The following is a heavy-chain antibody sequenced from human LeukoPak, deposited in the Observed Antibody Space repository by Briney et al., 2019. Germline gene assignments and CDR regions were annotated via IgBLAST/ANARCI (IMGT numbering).Heavy chain of an antibody. CDR1: GGSISTHF. V-gene: IGHV4-59*11. CDR2: IYYTGST. CDR3: ARAPNGYYPLDY. D-gene: IGHD3-22*01. J-gene: IGHJ4*02. Sequence: PSETLSLTCTVSGGSISTHFWTWIRQPPGMGLEWIGYIYYTGSTNYNPCLKSRVTISLDTSKNQFSLHLSFVTAADTAVYYCARAPNGYYPLDYWGQGTLVTVSS.